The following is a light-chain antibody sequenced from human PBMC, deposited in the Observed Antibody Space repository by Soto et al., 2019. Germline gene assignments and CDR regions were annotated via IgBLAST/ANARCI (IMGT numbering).Light chain of an antibody. J-gene: IGLJ1*01. Sequence: QFVLTQPPSASGSPGQSVAISCTGTSSDVGGYNYVSWYQQHPGKAPKLMIYEVNKRPSGVPDRFSGSKSGNTASLTVSGLQAGDEADYYCSSYAGSSNVFGTGTKVTVL. CDR1: SSDVGGYNY. CDR3: SSYAGSSNV. CDR2: EVN. V-gene: IGLV2-8*01.